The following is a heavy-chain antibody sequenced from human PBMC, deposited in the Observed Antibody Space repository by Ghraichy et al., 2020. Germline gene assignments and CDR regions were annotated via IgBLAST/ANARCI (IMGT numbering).Heavy chain of an antibody. CDR1: GGSVRRGSYY. Sequence: SETLSLTCTVSGGSVRRGSYYWSWVRQPPGKGLEWIGNIYYTGTTNYNPSLKSRITISTDTSKNQFSLKMTSVTTADTSVYYCARDFGYSSGWQFDYWGQGTLVIVS. J-gene: IGHJ4*02. D-gene: IGHD6-19*01. V-gene: IGHV4-61*01. CDR2: IYYTGTT. CDR3: ARDFGYSSGWQFDY.